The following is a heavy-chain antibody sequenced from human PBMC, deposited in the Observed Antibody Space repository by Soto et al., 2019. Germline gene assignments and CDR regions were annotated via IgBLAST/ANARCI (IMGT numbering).Heavy chain of an antibody. D-gene: IGHD3-10*01. J-gene: IGHJ4*02. V-gene: IGHV3-23*01. CDR2: ISGCGGTT. CDR3: AKGRGGAGSLTPRVDF. Sequence: EVQLLESGGGLVQPGGSLRLSCAASGFTFNHYAMTWVRQAPGKGLEWVSAISGCGGTTSYADSVKGRFTVSRDGSKHTLYLQMGSLRAEDSALYYRAKGRGGAGSLTPRVDFCGEGTLVTVSS. CDR1: GFTFNHYA.